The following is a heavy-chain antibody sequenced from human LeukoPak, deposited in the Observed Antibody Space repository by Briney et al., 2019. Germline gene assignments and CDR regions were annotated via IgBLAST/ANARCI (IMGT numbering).Heavy chain of an antibody. CDR2: IYYSGST. CDR3: ASLVRDFDWSTYYFDY. J-gene: IGHJ4*02. Sequence: SETLSLTCTVSGGSISSYYWSWIRQPPGKGLERIGYIYYSGSTNYNPSLKSRVTISVDTSKNQFSLKLSSVTAADTAVYYCASLVRDFDWSTYYFDYWGQGTLVTVSS. CDR1: GGSISSYY. D-gene: IGHD3-9*01. V-gene: IGHV4-59*08.